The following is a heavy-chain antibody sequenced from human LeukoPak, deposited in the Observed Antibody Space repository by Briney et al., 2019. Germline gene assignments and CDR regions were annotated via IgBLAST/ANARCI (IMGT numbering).Heavy chain of an antibody. V-gene: IGHV3-48*01. D-gene: IGHD3-22*01. CDR2: ISSSSRTK. CDR3: ARVMSEYDSSSKPFDN. J-gene: IGHJ4*02. CDR1: GFTFSSYG. Sequence: GGSLRLSCAASGFTFSSYGMNWVRQAPGKGLEWVSYISSSSRTKYYADSVKGRFTISRDNAKNSLYLQMNSLTAEDTAVYYCARVMSEYDSSSKPFDNWGQGTLVTVSS.